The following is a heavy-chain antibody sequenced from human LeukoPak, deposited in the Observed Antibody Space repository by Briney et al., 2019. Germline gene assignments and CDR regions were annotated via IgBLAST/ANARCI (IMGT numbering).Heavy chain of an antibody. J-gene: IGHJ3*02. D-gene: IGHD3-9*01. V-gene: IGHV3-7*01. CDR1: GFTFSSYW. Sequence: GGSLLLSCAASGFTFSSYWMSWVRQAPGKGLEWVANIKQDGSEKYYVDSVKGRFTISRDNAKNSLYLQMNSLRAEDTAVYYCARDRLRYPPSAGAFDIWGQGTMVTVSS. CDR3: ARDRLRYPPSAGAFDI. CDR2: IKQDGSEK.